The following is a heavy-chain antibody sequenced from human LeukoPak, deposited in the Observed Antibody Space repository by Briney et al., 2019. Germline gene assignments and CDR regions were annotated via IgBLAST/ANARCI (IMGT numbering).Heavy chain of an antibody. CDR3: AKRGSSWSYFDY. V-gene: IGHV3-23*01. CDR2: ISDSGGST. D-gene: IGHD6-13*01. Sequence: GGSLRLSCAASGFTFSDYAMTWVRQAPGKGLQWVSLISDSGGSTYYADSVKGRFTVSRDNSKATLYLQMNSLRADDTAVYFCAKRGSSWSYFDYWGQGTLVTVSS. CDR1: GFTFSDYA. J-gene: IGHJ4*02.